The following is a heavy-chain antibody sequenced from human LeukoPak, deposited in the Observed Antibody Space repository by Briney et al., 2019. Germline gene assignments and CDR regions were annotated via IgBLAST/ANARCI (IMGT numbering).Heavy chain of an antibody. Sequence: GGSLRLSCAASGFTFSSHGMNWVRQAPGKGLEWVSSISSSSSYIYYADSVKGRFTISRDNAKNSLYLQMNSLRAEDTAVYYCARDHSSGYYYFDYWGQGTLVTVSS. V-gene: IGHV3-21*01. D-gene: IGHD3-22*01. CDR1: GFTFSSHG. CDR2: ISSSSSYI. J-gene: IGHJ4*02. CDR3: ARDHSSGYYYFDY.